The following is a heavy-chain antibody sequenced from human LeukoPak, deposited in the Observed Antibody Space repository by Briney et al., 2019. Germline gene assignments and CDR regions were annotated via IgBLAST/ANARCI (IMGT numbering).Heavy chain of an antibody. Sequence: PGGSLRLSCAASGFTFSSNSMNWVRQAPGKGLEWVSSISSSSSYIYYADSVKGRFTISRDNAKNSLYLQMNSLRAEDTAVYYCARVSGGYNYYGMDVWGQGTTVTVSS. D-gene: IGHD2-15*01. CDR1: GFTFSSNS. CDR3: ARVSGGYNYYGMDV. J-gene: IGHJ6*02. V-gene: IGHV3-21*01. CDR2: ISSSSSYI.